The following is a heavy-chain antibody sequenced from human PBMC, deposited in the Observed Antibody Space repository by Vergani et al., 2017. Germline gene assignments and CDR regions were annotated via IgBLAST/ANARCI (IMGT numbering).Heavy chain of an antibody. Sequence: QVQLVQSGAEVKKPGSSVKVSCKASGGTFSSYDISWVRQAPGQGLEWMGGIIPIFGTANYAQKFQGRVTSTADESTSTAYMELSSLRSEDTAVYYCARAFTILTLVNAFDIWGQGTMVTVSS. D-gene: IGHD3-3*01. CDR2: IIPIFGTA. V-gene: IGHV1-69*01. J-gene: IGHJ3*02. CDR3: ARAFTILTLVNAFDI. CDR1: GGTFSSYD.